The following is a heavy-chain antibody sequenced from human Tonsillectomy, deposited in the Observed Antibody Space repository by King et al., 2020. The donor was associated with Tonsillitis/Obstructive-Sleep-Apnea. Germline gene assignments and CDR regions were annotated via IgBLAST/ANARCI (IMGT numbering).Heavy chain of an antibody. CDR3: AGDLLTARNS. CDR1: GFTFGDYA. V-gene: IGHV3-49*04. Sequence: EVQLVESGGGLVQPGRSLRLSCRASGFTFGDYAMSWVRQAPGKGLEWVGFIGSRAYGETTEYAASVKGRFTISRDDSKTTAYLQMNSLKTEDTAVYYCAGDLLTARNSWGQGTLVTVSS. CDR2: IGSRAYGETT. J-gene: IGHJ4*02. D-gene: IGHD6-6*01.